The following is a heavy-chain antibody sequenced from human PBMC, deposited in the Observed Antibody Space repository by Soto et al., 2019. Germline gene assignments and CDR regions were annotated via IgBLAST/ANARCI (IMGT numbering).Heavy chain of an antibody. Sequence: GGSLRLSCGASGFTFSNYYMSWIRQAPGKGLEWVSYISSTGRTIYYADSVKGRFTVSRDNAQNSLSLKLNSLRVEDTAVYYCARSYSSGWEFDYWGQGTLVTVSS. CDR3: ARSYSSGWEFDY. J-gene: IGHJ4*02. CDR1: GFTFSNYY. D-gene: IGHD6-19*01. V-gene: IGHV3-11*01. CDR2: ISSTGRTI.